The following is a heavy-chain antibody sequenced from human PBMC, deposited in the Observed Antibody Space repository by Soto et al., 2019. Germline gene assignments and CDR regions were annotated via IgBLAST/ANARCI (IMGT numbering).Heavy chain of an antibody. CDR1: GYTFTGYY. Sequence: ASVKVSCKASGYTFTGYYMHWVRQAPGQGLEWMGWINPNSGGTNYAQKFQGRVTMTRDTSISTAYMELSRLSSDDTAVYYCARVKGYDFWSGYYFDYWGQGTLVTVSS. CDR3: ARVKGYDFWSGYYFDY. V-gene: IGHV1-2*02. CDR2: INPNSGGT. D-gene: IGHD3-3*01. J-gene: IGHJ4*02.